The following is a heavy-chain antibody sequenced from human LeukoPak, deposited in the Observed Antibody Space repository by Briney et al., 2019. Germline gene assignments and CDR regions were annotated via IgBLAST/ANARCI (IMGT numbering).Heavy chain of an antibody. J-gene: IGHJ6*02. CDR1: GGSFSDSY. D-gene: IGHD3-10*01. CDR2: INHSGST. Sequence: KPSETLYLTCAVFGGSFSDSYWSWIRQPPGKGLEWIGEINHSGSTNYNPSLKSRVTISVDTSKNQFSLKLSSVTAADTAVYYCARVVRYYNVGHYYGMDVWGQGTTVTVSS. V-gene: IGHV4-34*01. CDR3: ARVVRYYNVGHYYGMDV.